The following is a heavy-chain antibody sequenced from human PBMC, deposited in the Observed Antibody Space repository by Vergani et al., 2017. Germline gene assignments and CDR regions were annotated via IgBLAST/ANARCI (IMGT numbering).Heavy chain of an antibody. CDR2: INHSGST. D-gene: IGHD6-19*01. CDR3: ARGSRQIYSSGWFPDY. CDR1: GGSFSGYY. V-gene: IGHV4-34*01. J-gene: IGHJ4*02. Sequence: QVQLQQWGAGLLKPSETLSLTCAIYGGSFSGYYWSWIRQPPGKGLEWIGEINHSGSTNYNPSLKSRVTISVDTSKNQFSLKLSSVNAADTAVYYCARGSRQIYSSGWFPDYWGQGTLVTVSS.